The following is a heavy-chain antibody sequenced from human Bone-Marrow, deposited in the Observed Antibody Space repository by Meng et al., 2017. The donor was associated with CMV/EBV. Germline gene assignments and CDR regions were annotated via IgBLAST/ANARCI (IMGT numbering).Heavy chain of an antibody. CDR2: ISYGGGNK. CDR1: GFTFSTYA. CDR3: ARITLTNRVGGYFDS. V-gene: IGHV3-30-3*01. D-gene: IGHD1-26*01. J-gene: IGHJ4*02. Sequence: GESLKISCAASGFTFSTYAMHWVRQAPGKGLEWVAVISYGGGNKYYTDSVKGRFTISRDNSKNTLYLQMNSLRPEDTAVYYCARITLTNRVGGYFDSWGQGTLVTVSS.